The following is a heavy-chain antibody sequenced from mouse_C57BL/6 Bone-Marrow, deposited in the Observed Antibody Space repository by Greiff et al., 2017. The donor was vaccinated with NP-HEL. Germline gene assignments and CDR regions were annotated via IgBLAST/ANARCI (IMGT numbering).Heavy chain of an antibody. Sequence: QVQLQQSGAELVKPGASVKISCKASGYAFSSYWMNWVKQRPGKGLEWIGQIYPGDGDTNYNGKFKGKATLTADKSSSTAYMQLSSLTSEDSAVYFCATGFYYGNYGGGKDYWGKGTTLTVSS. V-gene: IGHV1-80*01. D-gene: IGHD2-1*01. J-gene: IGHJ2*01. CDR3: ATGFYYGNYGGGKDY. CDR1: GYAFSSYW. CDR2: IYPGDGDT.